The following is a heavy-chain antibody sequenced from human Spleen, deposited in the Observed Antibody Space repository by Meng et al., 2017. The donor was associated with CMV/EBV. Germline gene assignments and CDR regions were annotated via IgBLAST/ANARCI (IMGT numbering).Heavy chain of an antibody. D-gene: IGHD3-10*01. V-gene: IGHV3-21*01. J-gene: IGHJ4*02. Sequence: GVLKISCAASGFTFSSYSMNWVRQAPGKGLEWVSSISSSSSYIYYADSVKGRFTISRDNAKNSLYLQMNSLRAEDTAVYYCARGGYYYGSGSPREFDYWGQGTLVTVSS. CDR2: ISSSSSYI. CDR3: ARGGYYYGSGSPREFDY. CDR1: GFTFSSYS.